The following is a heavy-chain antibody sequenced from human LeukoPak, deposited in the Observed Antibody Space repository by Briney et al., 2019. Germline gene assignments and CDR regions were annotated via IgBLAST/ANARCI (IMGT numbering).Heavy chain of an antibody. V-gene: IGHV3-33*01. Sequence: PGGSLRLPCAASGFTFSSYGMHWVRQAPGKGLEWVAVIWYDGSNKYYADSVKGRFTISRDNSKNTLYLQMNSLRAEDTAVYYCAREGVEYSSSSGAFDYWGQGTLVTVSS. CDR3: AREGVEYSSSSGAFDY. J-gene: IGHJ4*02. CDR2: IWYDGSNK. D-gene: IGHD6-6*01. CDR1: GFTFSSYG.